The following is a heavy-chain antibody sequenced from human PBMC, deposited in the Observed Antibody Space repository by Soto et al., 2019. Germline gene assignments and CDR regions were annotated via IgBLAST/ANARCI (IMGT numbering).Heavy chain of an antibody. V-gene: IGHV3-7*01. D-gene: IGHD4-4*01. CDR1: GFTFSDSW. CDR2: IKPDESEK. Sequence: EVQLVESGGGLVQPGGSPRLSCTASGFTFSDSWMTWVRQAPGKGLEWVARIKPDESEKKDADSVKGRCSISRDNAKNSMYLQMDSLRGEDTAVYYCVRGGSNYASWGQGTLVTVSS. CDR3: VRGGSNYAS. J-gene: IGHJ5*02.